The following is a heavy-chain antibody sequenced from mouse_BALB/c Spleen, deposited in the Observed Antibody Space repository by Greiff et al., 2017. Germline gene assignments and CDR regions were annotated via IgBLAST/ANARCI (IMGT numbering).Heavy chain of an antibody. Sequence: EVQVVESGGGLVKPGGSLKLSCAASGFTFSSYAMSWVRQSPEKRLEWVAEISSGGSYTYYPDTVTGRFTISRDNAKNTLYLEMSSLRSEDTAMYYCARVGDYAMDYWGQGTSVTVSS. CDR1: GFTFSSYA. J-gene: IGHJ4*01. V-gene: IGHV5-9-4*01. D-gene: IGHD3-1*01. CDR3: ARVGDYAMDY. CDR2: ISSGGSYT.